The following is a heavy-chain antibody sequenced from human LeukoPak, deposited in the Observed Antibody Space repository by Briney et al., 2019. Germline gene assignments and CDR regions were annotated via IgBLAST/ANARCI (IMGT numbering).Heavy chain of an antibody. D-gene: IGHD6-13*01. CDR2: IIPIFGTA. Sequence: ASVKVSCKASGGTFSSYAISWVRQAPGQGLEWMGGIIPIFGTANYAQKFRGRVTITADESTSTAYMELSSLRSEDTAVYYCARDHETDSSSWYSQFAYWGQGTLVTVSS. CDR3: ARDHETDSSSWYSQFAY. CDR1: GGTFSSYA. J-gene: IGHJ4*02. V-gene: IGHV1-69*01.